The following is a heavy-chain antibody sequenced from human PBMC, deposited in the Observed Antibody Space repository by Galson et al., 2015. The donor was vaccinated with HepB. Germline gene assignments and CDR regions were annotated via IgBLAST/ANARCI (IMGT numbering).Heavy chain of an antibody. D-gene: IGHD3-10*01. J-gene: IGHJ4*02. Sequence: SLRLSCAASGFTFSSYAMQWVRQAPGKGLEWVAVISYDGSNKYYADSVKGRFTISRDNSKNTLYLQMNSLRAEDTAVYYCAREWGGITMVRGAPPDYWGQGTLVTVSS. V-gene: IGHV3-30*04. CDR1: GFTFSSYA. CDR3: AREWGGITMVRGAPPDY. CDR2: ISYDGSNK.